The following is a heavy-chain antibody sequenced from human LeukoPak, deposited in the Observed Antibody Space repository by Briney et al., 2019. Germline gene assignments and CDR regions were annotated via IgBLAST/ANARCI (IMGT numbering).Heavy chain of an antibody. D-gene: IGHD6-19*01. CDR3: ARGPFIAVGPPQGYFQH. V-gene: IGHV4-59*08. CDR1: GGSISSYY. Sequence: SETLSLTCTVSGGSISSYYWSWIRQPPGKGLEWIGYIYYSGSTNYNPSLKSRVTISVDTSKNQFSLKLSSVTAADTAVYYCARGPFIAVGPPQGYFQHWARAPWSPSPQ. J-gene: IGHJ1*01. CDR2: IYYSGST.